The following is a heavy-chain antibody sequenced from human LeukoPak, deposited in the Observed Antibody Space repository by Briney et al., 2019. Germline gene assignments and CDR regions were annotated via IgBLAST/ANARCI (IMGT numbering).Heavy chain of an antibody. CDR2: INHSGST. J-gene: IGHJ4*02. V-gene: IGHV4-34*01. Sequence: PSETLSLTCADYGGSFSGYYWSWIRQPPGKGLEWIGEINHSGSTNYNPSLKSRVTISVDTSKNQFSLKLSSVTAADTAVYYCARGRVLGYWGQGTLVTVSS. CDR1: GGSFSGYY. CDR3: ARGRVLGY. D-gene: IGHD3-16*01.